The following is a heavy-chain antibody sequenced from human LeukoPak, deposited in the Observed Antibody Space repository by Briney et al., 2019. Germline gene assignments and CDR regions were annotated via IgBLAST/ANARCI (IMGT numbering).Heavy chain of an antibody. CDR3: AGGRSSGYMGDY. CDR2: IKTDGTYT. Sequence: GGSLRLSCAASGFTFSNYWMHWVRQAPGKGLVWVSRIKTDGTYTNYADSVKGRFTISRDNAKNTLYLQMNSLRAEDTAVYYCAGGRSSGYMGDYWGQGTLSPSPQ. J-gene: IGHJ4*02. D-gene: IGHD5-12*01. V-gene: IGHV3-74*01. CDR1: GFTFSNYW.